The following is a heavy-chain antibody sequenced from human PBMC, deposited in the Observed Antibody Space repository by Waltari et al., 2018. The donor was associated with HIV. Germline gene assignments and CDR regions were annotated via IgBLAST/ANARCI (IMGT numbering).Heavy chain of an antibody. Sequence: QVQLQESGPGLVKPSGTLSLTCAVSGGSISSSNWWRWVRHPPGKGLEWMGEIYHSGSTNDNPSLKSRGTISVDKSKNQFSQKLSSVTAADTAVYYCARALYSGSYLDYWGQGTLVTVSS. CDR1: GGSISSSNW. J-gene: IGHJ4*02. D-gene: IGHD1-26*01. V-gene: IGHV4-4*02. CDR2: IYHSGST. CDR3: ARALYSGSYLDY.